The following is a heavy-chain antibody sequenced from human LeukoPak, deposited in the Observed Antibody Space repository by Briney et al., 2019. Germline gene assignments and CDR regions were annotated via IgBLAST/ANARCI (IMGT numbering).Heavy chain of an antibody. CDR2: IYSGGST. Sequence: GSLRLSCAASGFTVSSNYMSWVRQAPGKGLEWVSVIYSGGSTYYADSVKGRFTISRDNSKNTLYLQMNSLRAEDTAVYCCAGDYSSGWYGYYYGMDVWGQGTTVTVSS. CDR3: AGDYSSGWYGYYYGMDV. D-gene: IGHD6-19*01. CDR1: GFTVSSNY. J-gene: IGHJ6*02. V-gene: IGHV3-53*01.